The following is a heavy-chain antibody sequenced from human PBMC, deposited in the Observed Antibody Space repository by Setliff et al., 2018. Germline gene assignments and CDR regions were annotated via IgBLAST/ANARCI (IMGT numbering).Heavy chain of an antibody. D-gene: IGHD3-22*01. Sequence: GESLKISCKGSGYSFTSYWIGWVRQMPGKGLEWMGIIYPGDSDTRYSPSFRGQVTISADKSISTAYLQWSSLKASDTAMYYCARITYYYDSSGYYPDAFDIWGQGTMVTVSS. CDR1: GYSFTSYW. V-gene: IGHV5-51*01. J-gene: IGHJ3*02. CDR3: ARITYYYDSSGYYPDAFDI. CDR2: IYPGDSDT.